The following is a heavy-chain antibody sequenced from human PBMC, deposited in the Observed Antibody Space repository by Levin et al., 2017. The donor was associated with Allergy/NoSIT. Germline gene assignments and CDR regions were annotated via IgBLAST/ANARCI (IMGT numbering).Heavy chain of an antibody. J-gene: IGHJ3*01. Sequence: GESLKISCAASGFTFRDYWMTWARQPPGRGLEWVASINEDGSQKNYLDSVKGRFTISRDNAKDSVDLQMDYLRDDDTALYYCARHLRGDSAYDAFDVWGHGTMVTFSS. CDR3: ARHLRGDSAYDAFDV. CDR2: INEDGSQK. CDR1: GFTFRDYW. D-gene: IGHD5-12*01. V-gene: IGHV3-7*03.